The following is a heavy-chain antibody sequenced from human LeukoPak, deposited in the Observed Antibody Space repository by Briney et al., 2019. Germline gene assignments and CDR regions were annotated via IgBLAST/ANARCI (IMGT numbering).Heavy chain of an antibody. CDR3: ASIRRGY. CDR1: GFTFSSYQ. Sequence: GGSLRLSCAASGFTFSSYQMSGVRQAPGKGPEWVANIKHDGSETFHVDAVKGRFTISRDNAKNSLYLQMNSLRAEDTAVYYCASIRRGYWGQGTLVTVSS. D-gene: IGHD3-3*02. J-gene: IGHJ4*02. CDR2: IKHDGSET. V-gene: IGHV3-7*01.